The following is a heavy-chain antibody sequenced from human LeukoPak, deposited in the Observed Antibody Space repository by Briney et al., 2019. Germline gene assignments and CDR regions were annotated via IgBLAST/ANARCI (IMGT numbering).Heavy chain of an antibody. CDR2: ISRSSSYI. J-gene: IGHJ4*02. CDR1: GFTFSSYS. Sequence: GGSLRLSCAGSGFTFSSYSMNWVRQPPGKGLQWVSSISRSSSYIYYADSVKGRFTISRDNARNSLYLQMNSLGAEDTAVYYCARAPPGRDLLGGFDFWGQGIRVAVSS. D-gene: IGHD2-15*01. CDR3: ARAPPGRDLLGGFDF. V-gene: IGHV3-21*01.